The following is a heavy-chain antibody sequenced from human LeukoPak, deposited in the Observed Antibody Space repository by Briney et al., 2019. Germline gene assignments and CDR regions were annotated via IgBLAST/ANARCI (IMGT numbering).Heavy chain of an antibody. V-gene: IGHV3-7*01. CDR2: IKQDESEK. D-gene: IGHD1-26*01. CDR1: GFTFSSYW. J-gene: IGHJ4*02. Sequence: GGSLRLSCAASGFTFSSYWMTWVRQAPGKGLEWVANIKQDESEKYYVDSVKGRFTISRDNSKNTLFLQMNSLRPEDTAVYYCAKEGEWELQWFDYWGQGTLVTVSS. CDR3: AKEGEWELQWFDY.